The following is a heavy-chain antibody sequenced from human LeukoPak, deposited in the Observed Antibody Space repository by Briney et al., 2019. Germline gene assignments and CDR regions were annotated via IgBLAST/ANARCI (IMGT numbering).Heavy chain of an antibody. J-gene: IGHJ4*02. Sequence: GGSLRLSCAASGFTFSSYGMHWVRQAPGKGLEWVAFIRYDGSNKYYADSVKGRFTISRDNSKNTLYLQMNSLRAEDTAVYYCARGGGGQLVGYYFDYWGQGTLVTVSS. CDR3: ARGGGGQLVGYYFDY. D-gene: IGHD6-6*01. V-gene: IGHV3-30*02. CDR1: GFTFSSYG. CDR2: IRYDGSNK.